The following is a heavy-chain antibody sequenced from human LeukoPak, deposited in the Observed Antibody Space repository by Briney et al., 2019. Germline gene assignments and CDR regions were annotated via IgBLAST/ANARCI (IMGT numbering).Heavy chain of an antibody. D-gene: IGHD3-10*01. V-gene: IGHV1-8*01. J-gene: IGHJ4*02. CDR2: MNPNSGNT. Sequence: ASVKVSCKASGYTFTSYDINWVRQATGQGLEWMGWMNPNSGNTGYAQKFQGRVTMTRNTSISTAYMELSSLRSEDTAVYYCARGGWAMVRGVIPLFDYWGQGTLVSVSS. CDR3: ARGGWAMVRGVIPLFDY. CDR1: GYTFTSYD.